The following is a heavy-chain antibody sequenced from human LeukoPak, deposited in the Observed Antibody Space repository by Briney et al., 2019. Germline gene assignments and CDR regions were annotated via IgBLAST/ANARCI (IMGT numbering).Heavy chain of an antibody. V-gene: IGHV4-4*09. CDR3: ARGVRAYFDFWSGSAFDI. Sequence: SETLSLTCTGSGGSISSYYWSWIRQPPGKGLEWIGYIYTSGSTNYNPSLKSRVTISVDASKNQFSLKLSSVTAADTAVYYCARGVRAYFDFWSGSAFDIWGQGTMVTVSS. J-gene: IGHJ3*02. CDR2: IYTSGST. CDR1: GGSISSYY. D-gene: IGHD3-3*01.